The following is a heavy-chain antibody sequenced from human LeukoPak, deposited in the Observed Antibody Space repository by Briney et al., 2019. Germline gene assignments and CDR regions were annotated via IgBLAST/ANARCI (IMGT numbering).Heavy chain of an antibody. D-gene: IGHD1-20*01. V-gene: IGHV1-2*02. Sequence: ASVKVSCKASGYTFTGYYMHWVRQAPGQGLEGMGWINSNSGGTNYVQKFQGRVTTTRDTSISTAYMELSRLRSDDKAVYYCARDLGLTGSQWVMAVWGKGTTVTVSS. CDR3: ARDLGLTGSQWVMAV. J-gene: IGHJ6*03. CDR2: INSNSGGT. CDR1: GYTFTGYY.